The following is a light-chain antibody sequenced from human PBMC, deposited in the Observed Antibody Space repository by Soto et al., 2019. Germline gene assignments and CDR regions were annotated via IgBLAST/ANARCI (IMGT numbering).Light chain of an antibody. CDR3: QQYYNWPRT. CDR2: GAS. J-gene: IGKJ1*01. V-gene: IGKV3-15*01. CDR1: QSLGSD. Sequence: EIVMTQSPGTLSLSPGDTATLSCRASQSLGSDLAWYQQKPGQAPRLLIFGASARPTGIPARISGSGSGPEFTLTISSLRSEDFAVYFCQQYYNWPRTFGQGTKVEI.